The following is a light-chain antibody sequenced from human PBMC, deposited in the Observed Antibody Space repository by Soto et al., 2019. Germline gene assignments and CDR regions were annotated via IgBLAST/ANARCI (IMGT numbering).Light chain of an antibody. V-gene: IGKV3-11*01. J-gene: IGKJ3*01. Sequence: EIVLTQSTATLSLSPGERATLSCRASQSVSSYLAWYQQKPGQAHRLLIYDASTRATGIPARFSGSGSGTDFTLTISSLEPEDSAVYYCQQRSNWLTFGPGTKVDIK. CDR2: DAS. CDR3: QQRSNWLT. CDR1: QSVSSY.